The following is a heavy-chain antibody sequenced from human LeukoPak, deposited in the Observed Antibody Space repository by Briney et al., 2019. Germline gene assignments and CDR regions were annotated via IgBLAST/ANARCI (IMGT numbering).Heavy chain of an antibody. V-gene: IGHV3-33*01. CDR1: GFTFSSYG. J-gene: IGHJ5*02. CDR3: ARDFVTMVRGARYNWFDP. Sequence: GGSLRLSCAASGFTFSSYGMHWVRQAPGKGLEWVAVIWYDGSNKYYADSVKGRFTISRDNSKNTLYLQMNSLRAEDTAVYCCARDFVTMVRGARYNWFDPWGQGTLVTVSS. CDR2: IWYDGSNK. D-gene: IGHD3-10*01.